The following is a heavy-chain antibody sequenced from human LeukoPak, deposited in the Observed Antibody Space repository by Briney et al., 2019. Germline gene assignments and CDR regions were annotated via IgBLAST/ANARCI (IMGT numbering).Heavy chain of an antibody. Sequence: GGSLRLSCAASGFTFSSYSMNWVRQAPGKGLEWVSSISTSSTYIYYADPVKGRFTISRDNAKNSLYLQMNSLRAEDTAVYYCARVFCSGGSCYNGIEYWGQGTLVTVSP. CDR1: GFTFSSYS. D-gene: IGHD2-15*01. CDR3: ARVFCSGGSCYNGIEY. CDR2: ISTSSTYI. J-gene: IGHJ4*02. V-gene: IGHV3-21*01.